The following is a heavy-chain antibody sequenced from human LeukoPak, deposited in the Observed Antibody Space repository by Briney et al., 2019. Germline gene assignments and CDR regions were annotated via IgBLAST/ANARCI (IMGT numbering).Heavy chain of an antibody. J-gene: IGHJ4*02. CDR1: GFTFSYYA. CDR2: IPGSGGAWVSSITGTASRP. CDR3: AEVNYDDSSGFYYESEIDY. D-gene: IGHD3-22*01. V-gene: IGHV3-23*01. Sequence: GGSLRLSCAASGFTFSYYAMSWVRQAPGKGLEWVSTIPGSGGAWVSSITGTASRPFYADSVKGRFTISRDNSKNTLYLQMNSLRAEDTAVYYCAEVNYDDSSGFYYESEIDYWGQGTLVTVSS.